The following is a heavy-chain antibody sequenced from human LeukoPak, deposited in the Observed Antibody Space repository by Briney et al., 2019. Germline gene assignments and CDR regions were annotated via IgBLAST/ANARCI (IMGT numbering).Heavy chain of an antibody. CDR3: ARLMTYYDILTGSPRQFDY. Sequence: SETLSLTCTVSGGSISSYYWSWIRQPPGKGLEWIGYIYYGGSTNYNPSLKSRVTISVDTSKNQFSLKLSSVTAADTAVYYCARLMTYYDILTGSPRQFDYWGQGTLVTVSS. CDR1: GGSISSYY. D-gene: IGHD3-9*01. V-gene: IGHV4-59*01. J-gene: IGHJ4*02. CDR2: IYYGGST.